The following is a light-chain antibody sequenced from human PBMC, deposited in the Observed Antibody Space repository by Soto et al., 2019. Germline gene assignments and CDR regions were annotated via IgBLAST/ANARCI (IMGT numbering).Light chain of an antibody. CDR2: EGN. V-gene: IGLV2-23*01. CDR3: CSYAGSDTWV. J-gene: IGLJ3*02. Sequence: QSALTQPASVSGSPGQSITISCTGTSSDVGSYNLVSWYQQHPVKTPKLMIYEGNKRPSGVSNRFSGSKSGNTASLTISGLRAEDEADYYCCSYAGSDTWVFGGGTKVTVL. CDR1: SSDVGSYNL.